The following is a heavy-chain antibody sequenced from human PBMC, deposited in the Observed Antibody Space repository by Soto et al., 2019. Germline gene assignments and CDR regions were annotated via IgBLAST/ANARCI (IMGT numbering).Heavy chain of an antibody. D-gene: IGHD2-15*01. J-gene: IGHJ6*02. CDR1: GGTFSSYA. V-gene: IGHV1-69*13. Sequence: ASVQVSCKASGGTFSSYAISWVRQAPGQGLEWMGGIIPIFGTANYAQKFQGRVTITADESTSTAYMELSSLRSEDTAVYYCARDNGYCSGGSCYGGKHYAMDGWGQGTTVTVSS. CDR2: IIPIFGTA. CDR3: ARDNGYCSGGSCYGGKHYAMDG.